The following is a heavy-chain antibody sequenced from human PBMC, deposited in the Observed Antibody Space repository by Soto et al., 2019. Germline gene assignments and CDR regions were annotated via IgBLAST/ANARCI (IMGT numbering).Heavy chain of an antibody. V-gene: IGHV2-26*01. CDR3: ARILSGGSWPDSYYFMDV. D-gene: IGHD2-15*01. CDR1: GFSLSNARMG. CDR2: IFSNDEK. Sequence: QVTLKESGPVLVKPTETLTLTCTVSGFSLSNARMGVSWIRQPPGKALEWLAHIFSNDEKSYSTSLKSRLTISKDTSKSQVVLTMTNMDPVDTATYYCARILSGGSWPDSYYFMDVWGKGTTVSVSS. J-gene: IGHJ6*03.